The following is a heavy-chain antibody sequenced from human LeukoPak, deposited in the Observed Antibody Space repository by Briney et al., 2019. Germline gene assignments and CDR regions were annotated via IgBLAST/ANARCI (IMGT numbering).Heavy chain of an antibody. Sequence: ASVKVSCKASGYTSTAYFMHWVRQAPGQGLEWMGRINPISGGTNVAQKFQGRVTMTRDTSINTVYMELSRLRSDDAAVYFCARGIKGNYGSGSYLYDYYGVDVLGQGTTVTVSS. CDR3: ARGIKGNYGSGSYLYDYYGVDV. J-gene: IGHJ6*02. CDR2: INPISGGT. D-gene: IGHD3-10*01. CDR1: GYTSTAYF. V-gene: IGHV1-2*06.